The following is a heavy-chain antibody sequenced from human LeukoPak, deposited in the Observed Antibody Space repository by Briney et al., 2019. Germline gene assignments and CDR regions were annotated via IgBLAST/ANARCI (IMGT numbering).Heavy chain of an antibody. D-gene: IGHD2-15*01. CDR1: GGSISSYY. V-gene: IGHV4-4*07. J-gene: IGHJ4*02. Sequence: SETLSLTRTVSGGSISSYYWSWIRQPAGKGLEWIGRIYTSGSTNYNPSLKSRVTMSVDTSKNQFSLKLNSVTAADTAVYYCARDSLHCNGGRCFHMRVFDYWGQGALVTVSS. CDR3: ARDSLHCNGGRCFHMRVFDY. CDR2: IYTSGST.